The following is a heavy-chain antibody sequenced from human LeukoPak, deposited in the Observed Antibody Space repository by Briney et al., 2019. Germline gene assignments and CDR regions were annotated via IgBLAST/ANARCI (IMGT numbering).Heavy chain of an antibody. Sequence: PGGSLRLSCAASGFTFSGSAMHWVRQASGKGLEWVGRIRSKANSYATAYAASVKGRYTISRDDSKNTAYLQMNSLKTEDTAVYYCTRRIVGALDYWGQGTLVTVSS. CDR2: IRSKANSYAT. J-gene: IGHJ4*02. CDR1: GFTFSGSA. V-gene: IGHV3-73*01. CDR3: TRRIVGALDY. D-gene: IGHD1-26*01.